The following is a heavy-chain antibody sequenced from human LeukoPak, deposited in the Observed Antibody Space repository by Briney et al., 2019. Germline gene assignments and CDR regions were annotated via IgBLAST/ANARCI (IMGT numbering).Heavy chain of an antibody. D-gene: IGHD4-17*01. CDR2: IKQDGSEK. Sequence: GGSLRLSCAASGFTFSSYWMSWVRQAPGKGLEWVANIKQDGSEKYYVDSVKGRFTISRDNAKNSLYLQMNSLRAEDTAVYYCARDEVNDYGDYGNYYWGQGTLVTVSS. CDR1: GFTFSSYW. J-gene: IGHJ4*02. V-gene: IGHV3-7*01. CDR3: ARDEVNDYGDYGNYY.